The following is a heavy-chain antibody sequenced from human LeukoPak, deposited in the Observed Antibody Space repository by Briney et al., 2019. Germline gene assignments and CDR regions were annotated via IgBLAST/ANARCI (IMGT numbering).Heavy chain of an antibody. Sequence: TPGGSLRLSCAASGFTFSSYSMNWVRQAPGKGLEWVSSISSSSSYIYYADSVKGRFTISRDNAKNSLYLQMNSLRAEDTAVYYCARVAKSGPSHYFDYWGQGTLVTVSS. CDR1: GFTFSSYS. D-gene: IGHD3-3*01. V-gene: IGHV3-21*01. J-gene: IGHJ4*02. CDR2: ISSSSSYI. CDR3: ARVAKSGPSHYFDY.